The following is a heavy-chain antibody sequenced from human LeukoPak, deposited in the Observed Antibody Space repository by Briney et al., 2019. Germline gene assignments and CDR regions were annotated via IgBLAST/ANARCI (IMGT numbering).Heavy chain of an antibody. CDR1: GFTFSNYA. D-gene: IGHD3-3*01. Sequence: GGSLRLSCAASGFTFSNYAMSWVRQAPGKGLEWVSAISGRAGTTYYADSVKGRFTIARDNAKNSVYLEMNSLRADDTAVYYCARSARLMKGVVEVTALDDWGQGTLVTVSS. CDR3: ARSARLMKGVVEVTALDD. CDR2: ISGRAGTT. V-gene: IGHV3-23*01. J-gene: IGHJ4*02.